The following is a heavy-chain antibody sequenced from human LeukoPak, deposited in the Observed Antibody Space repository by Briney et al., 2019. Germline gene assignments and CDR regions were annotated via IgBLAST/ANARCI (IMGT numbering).Heavy chain of an antibody. CDR1: GGSISSDGHY. V-gene: IGHV4-31*03. J-gene: IGHJ3*02. Sequence: KPSETLSLTCTVSGGSISSDGHYWSWIRQHPGKGLEWIGNIYYSGNTYYNPSLKSRITISIDTSKNQFSLKLSSVTAADTAVYYCARDRSYGDYPMKYDAFDIWGQGTMVTVSS. CDR3: ARDRSYGDYPMKYDAFDI. D-gene: IGHD4-17*01. CDR2: IYYSGNT.